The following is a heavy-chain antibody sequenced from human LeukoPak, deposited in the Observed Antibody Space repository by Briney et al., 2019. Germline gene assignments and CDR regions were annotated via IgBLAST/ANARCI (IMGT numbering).Heavy chain of an antibody. CDR1: GFTFTNAW. J-gene: IGHJ4*02. CDR2: IKSKTDGETT. CDR3: TTDLGTYYHGSQRLIPIDY. Sequence: GSLRLSCVDSGFTFTNAWMSWVRQAPGKGLEWIGRIKSKTDGETTNYAEPVRGRFTISRDDSKSAVYLQMNSLKIEDTAVYYCTTDLGTYYHGSQRLIPIDYWGQGTLVTISS. V-gene: IGHV3-15*01. D-gene: IGHD3-10*01.